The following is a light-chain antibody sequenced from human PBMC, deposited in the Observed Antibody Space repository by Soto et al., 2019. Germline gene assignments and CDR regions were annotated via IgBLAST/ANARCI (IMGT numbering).Light chain of an antibody. Sequence: EIVLTQSPGTLSLSPGETATLSCRASQAVRGNYLAWYQQKPGQAPRLLIFEILRRATGIPDRFTGRGSGTDFTLTISRLEPEDFAVYYCQQYGTFPLTFGGGTRVDIK. V-gene: IGKV3-20*01. J-gene: IGKJ4*01. CDR3: QQYGTFPLT. CDR2: EIL. CDR1: QAVRGNY.